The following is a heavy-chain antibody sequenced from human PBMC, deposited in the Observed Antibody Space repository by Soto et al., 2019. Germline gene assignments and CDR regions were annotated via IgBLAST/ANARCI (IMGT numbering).Heavy chain of an antibody. CDR3: ARIAVAGTYYYDRSSLFFEY. D-gene: IGHD3-22*01. J-gene: IGHJ4*02. CDR2: INPNSGGT. CDR1: GYTFTGYY. Sequence: ASVKVSCKASGYTFTGYYMHWVRQAPGQGLEWMGWINPNSGGTNYAQKFQGRVTMTRDTSISTAYMELSRLRSDDTAVYYCARIAVAGTYYYDRSSLFFEYWGKGTLVNVSS. V-gene: IGHV1-2*02.